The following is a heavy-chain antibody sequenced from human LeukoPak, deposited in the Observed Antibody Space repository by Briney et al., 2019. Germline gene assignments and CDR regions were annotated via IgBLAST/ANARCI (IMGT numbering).Heavy chain of an antibody. CDR1: GFTFRTYA. D-gene: IGHD1-26*01. Sequence: GGSLRVSCAASGFTFRTYAMSWVRQAPGKGLEWVSSISDSGDATYYADSVKGRFTISRDNSKNTVYLQMSSLRAEDTAVYYCAEWYFGYSGSYSALDIWGQGTMVTVSS. CDR3: AEWYFGYSGSYSALDI. V-gene: IGHV3-23*01. CDR2: ISDSGDAT. J-gene: IGHJ3*02.